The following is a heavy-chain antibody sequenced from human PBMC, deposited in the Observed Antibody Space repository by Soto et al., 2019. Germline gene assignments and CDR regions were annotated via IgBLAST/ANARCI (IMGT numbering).Heavy chain of an antibody. Sequence: ASVKVSCKASGYTFTSYTISWVRQAPGQGLEWMGRIIPILGIANYAQKFQGRVTITADKSTSTAYMELSSLRSEDTAVYYCARLAVTTSPGDAFDVWGQGTMVTVSS. J-gene: IGHJ3*01. CDR1: GYTFTSYT. D-gene: IGHD4-17*01. CDR3: ARLAVTTSPGDAFDV. V-gene: IGHV1-69*02. CDR2: IIPILGIA.